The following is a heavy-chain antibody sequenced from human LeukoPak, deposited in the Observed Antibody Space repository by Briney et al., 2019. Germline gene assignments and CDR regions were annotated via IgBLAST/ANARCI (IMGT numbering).Heavy chain of an antibody. CDR1: GDSITRSSYY. Sequence: PSETLSLTCTVSGDSITRSSYYWGWIRQPPGKGLEWIGSFYYSFSAYTYYNPSLKSRVTVSVDKSKSQFSLTLRSVTAADTALYFCVRHRNAFDMWGQGAVVVVS. CDR2: FYYSFSAYT. J-gene: IGHJ3*02. V-gene: IGHV4-39*01. CDR3: VRHRNAFDM.